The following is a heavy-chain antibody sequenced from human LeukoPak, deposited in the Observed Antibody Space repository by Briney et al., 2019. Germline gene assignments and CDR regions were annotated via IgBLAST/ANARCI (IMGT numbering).Heavy chain of an antibody. CDR2: ISAYNGNT. CDR1: GYTFTSYG. CDR3: ARATLPRYYYDSSGYGDY. J-gene: IGHJ4*02. Sequence: GASVKVSCKASGYTFTSYGISCVRQAPGQGFEWMGWISAYNGNTNYAQKLQGRVTMTTDTSTSTAYMELRSLRSDDTAVYYCARATLPRYYYDSSGYGDYWGQGTLVTVSS. D-gene: IGHD3-22*01. V-gene: IGHV1-18*01.